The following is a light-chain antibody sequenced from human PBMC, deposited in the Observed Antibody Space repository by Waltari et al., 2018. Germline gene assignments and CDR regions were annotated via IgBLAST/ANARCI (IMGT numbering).Light chain of an antibody. CDR1: SGSVSTSNN. J-gene: IGLJ2*01. V-gene: IGLV8-61*01. Sequence: PVVTQEPSLSVSPGGTVTLTCGLTSGSVSTSNNPAWYQQTPGEPPHMLIYTTNTRPAGVPDRFSGSILGNRAALTITGAQADDESDYYCALYRGSDSVLFGGGTRLTVV. CDR2: TTN. CDR3: ALYRGSDSVL.